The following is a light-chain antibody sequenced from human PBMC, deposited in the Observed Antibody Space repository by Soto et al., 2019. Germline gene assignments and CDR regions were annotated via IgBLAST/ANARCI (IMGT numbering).Light chain of an antibody. J-gene: IGKJ2*01. Sequence: DIQMTQSPSSLSASIGDRVTITCRASQSIITYLNWYQQKPGNAPKLLIHGASSLDSGVPSRFSGSGSGTDFPLTIRSLQPEDFATYYCQQSYSSPPEYTFGQGTKLEIK. V-gene: IGKV1-39*01. CDR2: GAS. CDR1: QSIITY. CDR3: QQSYSSPPEYT.